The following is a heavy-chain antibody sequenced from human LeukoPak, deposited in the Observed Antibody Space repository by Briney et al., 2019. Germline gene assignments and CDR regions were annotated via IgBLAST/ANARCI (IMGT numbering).Heavy chain of an antibody. CDR3: ATDPTYSSSWYYFDY. D-gene: IGHD6-13*01. V-gene: IGHV1-24*01. Sequence: ASVKVSCKVSGYTLTELSMHWVRQAPGKGREWMGGFDPEDGETIYAQKFQGRVTMTEDTSTDTAYMELSSLRSEDTAVYYCATDPTYSSSWYYFDYWGQGTLVTVSS. CDR1: GYTLTELS. CDR2: FDPEDGET. J-gene: IGHJ4*02.